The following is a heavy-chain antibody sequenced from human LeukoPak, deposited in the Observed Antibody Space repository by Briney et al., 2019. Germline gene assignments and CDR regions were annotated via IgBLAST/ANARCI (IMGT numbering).Heavy chain of an antibody. D-gene: IGHD2-8*02. CDR2: ISGSGNTV. Sequence: GGSLRLSCAAPGFTFSSYAMNWVRQAPGKGLEWVSAISGSGNTVHYADSVQGRFTISRDNSKNTLYLQMKSLRAEDTAVYYCAKAGGYYYYFYMDVWGKGTTVTVSS. CDR3: AKAGGYYYYFYMDV. J-gene: IGHJ6*03. CDR1: GFTFSSYA. V-gene: IGHV3-23*01.